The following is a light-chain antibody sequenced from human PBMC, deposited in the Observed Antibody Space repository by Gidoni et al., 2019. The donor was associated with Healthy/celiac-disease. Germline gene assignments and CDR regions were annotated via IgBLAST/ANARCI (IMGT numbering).Light chain of an antibody. CDR2: EVS. V-gene: IGLV2-14*01. CDR3: SSYTSSSAYV. Sequence: QSALPQPASVSVSPGQSITIPCTGTRSDVGGYNYVPWYQQHPGTAPKLMIYEVSNRPSGVSNRFSGSKSGNTASLTISGLQAEDETDYYCSSYTSSSAYVFGTGTKVTVL. J-gene: IGLJ1*01. CDR1: RSDVGGYNY.